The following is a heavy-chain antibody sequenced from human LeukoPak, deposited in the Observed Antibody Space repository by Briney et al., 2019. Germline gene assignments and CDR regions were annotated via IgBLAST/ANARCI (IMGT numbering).Heavy chain of an antibody. V-gene: IGHV1-69*04. CDR2: IIPILGIA. CDR1: GGTFSSYA. CDR3: ARETYCGGDCYSELWFDP. D-gene: IGHD2-21*02. Sequence: SVKVSCKASGGTFSSYAISWVRQAPGQGLEWMGRIIPILGIANYAQKFQGRVTITADKSTSTAYMELSNLRSEDTAVYYCARETYCGGDCYSELWFDPWGQGTLVTVSS. J-gene: IGHJ5*02.